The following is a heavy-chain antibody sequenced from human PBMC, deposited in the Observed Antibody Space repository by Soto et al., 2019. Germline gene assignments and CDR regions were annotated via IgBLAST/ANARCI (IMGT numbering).Heavy chain of an antibody. D-gene: IGHD6-19*01. CDR1: GYTFTGYY. Sequence: ASVKVSCKASGYTFTGYYMHWVRQAPGQGLEWMGWINPNSGGTNYAQKFQGRVTMTRDTSISTAYMELSRLRSDDTAVYYCAREVVAVAGTVGYFDYWGQGALVTVSS. V-gene: IGHV1-2*02. CDR2: INPNSGGT. CDR3: AREVVAVAGTVGYFDY. J-gene: IGHJ4*02.